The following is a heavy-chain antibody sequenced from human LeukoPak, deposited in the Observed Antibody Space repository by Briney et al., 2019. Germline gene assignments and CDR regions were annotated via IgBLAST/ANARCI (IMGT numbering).Heavy chain of an antibody. CDR3: ARDEVVVVPGAMVDYYYYYYMDV. J-gene: IGHJ6*03. D-gene: IGHD2-2*01. CDR2: IYTSGST. Sequence: SETLSLTCTVSGVSISSYYWSWIRQPAGKGLEWIGRIYTSGSTNYNPSLKSRVTMSVDTSKNQFSLKLSSVTAADTAVYYCARDEVVVVPGAMVDYYYYYYMDVWGKGTTVTVSS. V-gene: IGHV4-4*07. CDR1: GVSISSYY.